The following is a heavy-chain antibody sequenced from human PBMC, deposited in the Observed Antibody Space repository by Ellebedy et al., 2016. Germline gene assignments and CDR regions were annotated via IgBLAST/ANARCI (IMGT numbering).Heavy chain of an antibody. V-gene: IGHV3-74*01. CDR3: TRRTTSMAAYYFDY. CDR2: INNDGTST. J-gene: IGHJ4*02. D-gene: IGHD5-18*01. Sequence: GGSLRLXXAASGFTFSNYWMHWVRQAPGKGLVWVSLINNDGTSTIYADSVKGRFTISRDNAKNTLYLQMTGLRAEDTAVYYCTRRTTSMAAYYFDYWGQGALVTVSS. CDR1: GFTFSNYW.